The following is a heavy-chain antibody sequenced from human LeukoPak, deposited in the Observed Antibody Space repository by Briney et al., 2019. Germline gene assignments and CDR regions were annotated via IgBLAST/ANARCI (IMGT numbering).Heavy chain of an antibody. J-gene: IGHJ4*02. CDR2: ISNSGDYI. CDR1: GFTFSDSY. D-gene: IGHD7-27*01. Sequence: PGGSLRLSCAASGFTFSDSYMTWIRQAPGKGLEWVSFISNSGDYIYYADSVKGRFTTSRDNAKNSLFLQMNSLRAEDTAVYYCGRGHWGLDYWGQGALVTVSS. V-gene: IGHV3-11*04. CDR3: GRGHWGLDY.